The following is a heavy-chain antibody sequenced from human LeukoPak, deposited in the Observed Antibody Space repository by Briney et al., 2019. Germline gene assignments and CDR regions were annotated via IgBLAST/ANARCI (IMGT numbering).Heavy chain of an antibody. Sequence: PGGSLRLSCAASGFTFSSYWMNWVRRAPGKGLEWVANINQDGSGKYYVDSVKGRFTISRDNAKNSLYLQVNSLRAEDTAVYYCAKTLHYGMDVWGQGTTVTVSS. CDR1: GFTFSSYW. D-gene: IGHD2-15*01. CDR3: AKTLHYGMDV. J-gene: IGHJ6*02. V-gene: IGHV3-7*05. CDR2: INQDGSGK.